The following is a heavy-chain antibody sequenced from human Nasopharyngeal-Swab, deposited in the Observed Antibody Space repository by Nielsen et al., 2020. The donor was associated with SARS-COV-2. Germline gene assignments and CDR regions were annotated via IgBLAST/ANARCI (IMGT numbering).Heavy chain of an antibody. J-gene: IGHJ6*03. CDR3: ARGPDRNYDFWSGYYTPSSYYYYYMDV. Sequence: WIRQPPGKGLEWIGYIDYSGSTNYNPSLKSRVTISVDTSKNQFSLKLSSVTAADTAVYYCARGPDRNYDFWSGYYTPSSYYYYYMDVWGKGTTVTVSS. V-gene: IGHV4-59*01. D-gene: IGHD3-3*01. CDR2: IDYSGST.